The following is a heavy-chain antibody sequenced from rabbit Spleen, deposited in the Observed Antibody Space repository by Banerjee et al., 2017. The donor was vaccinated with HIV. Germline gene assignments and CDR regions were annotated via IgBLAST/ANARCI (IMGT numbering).Heavy chain of an antibody. CDR2: IEAGSSGFT. CDR1: GVSFSVSSY. J-gene: IGHJ4*01. V-gene: IGHV1S40*01. D-gene: IGHD6-1*01. Sequence: QSLEESGGGLVKPGASLTLTCIASGVSFSVSSYMCWVRQAPGKGLEWIACIEAGSSGFTYFASWAKGRFTISKTSSTTVTLQMTSLTAADTATYFCARDGNYGYAADFDLWGPGTLVTVS. CDR3: ARDGNYGYAADFDL.